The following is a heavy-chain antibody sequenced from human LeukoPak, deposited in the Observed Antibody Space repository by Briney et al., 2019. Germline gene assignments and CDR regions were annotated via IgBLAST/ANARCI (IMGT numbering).Heavy chain of an antibody. D-gene: IGHD6-13*01. V-gene: IGHV3-7*01. J-gene: IGHJ4*02. Sequence: GGSLRLSCAASGFTFSSYEMSWVRQAPGKGLEWVANIKQDGSEKYYVDSVKGRFTISRDNAKNSLYLQMNSLRAEDTAVYYCARGPLAAGNFDYWGQGTLVTVSS. CDR2: IKQDGSEK. CDR3: ARGPLAAGNFDY. CDR1: GFTFSSYE.